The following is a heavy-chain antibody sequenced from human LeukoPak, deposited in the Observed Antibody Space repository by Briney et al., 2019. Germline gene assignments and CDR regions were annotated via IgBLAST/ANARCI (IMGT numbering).Heavy chain of an antibody. J-gene: IGHJ4*02. CDR2: TYYSGST. Sequence: SQTLSLTCTVSGGSISSGGYYWSWIRQHPGKGLEWIGYTYYSGSTYYNPSLKSRVTISVDTSKNQFSLKLSSVTAADTAVYYCARDIGFWSGPHFDYWGQGTLVTVSS. CDR3: ARDIGFWSGPHFDY. CDR1: GGSISSGGYY. D-gene: IGHD3-3*01. V-gene: IGHV4-31*03.